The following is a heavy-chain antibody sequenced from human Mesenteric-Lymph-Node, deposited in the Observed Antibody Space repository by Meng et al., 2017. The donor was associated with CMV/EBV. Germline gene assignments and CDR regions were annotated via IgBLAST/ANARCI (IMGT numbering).Heavy chain of an antibody. CDR3: ARGGGLRYFDWRVVNWFDP. CDR2: MNPNSGNT. Sequence: ASVKVSCKASGYTFTSYDIKWVRQATGQGLEWKGWMNPNSGNTGYAQKFQGRVTMTRNTSISTAYMELSSLRSEDTAVYYCARGGGLRYFDWRVVNWFDPWGQGTLVTVSS. J-gene: IGHJ5*02. CDR1: GYTFTSYD. V-gene: IGHV1-8*01. D-gene: IGHD3-9*01.